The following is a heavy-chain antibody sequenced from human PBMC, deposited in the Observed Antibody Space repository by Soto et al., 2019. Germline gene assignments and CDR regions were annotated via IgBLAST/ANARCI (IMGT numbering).Heavy chain of an antibody. J-gene: IGHJ4*02. CDR3: ARHRTKATIPDY. V-gene: IGHV4-39*01. Sequence: SETLSLTCTVSGGSISSSSYYWGWIRQPPGKGLEWIGSIYYSGSTYYNPSLKSRVTISVDTSKNQFSLKLSSVTAADTAVYYCARHRTKATIPDYWGQGTLVTVSS. CDR1: GGSISSSSYY. CDR2: IYYSGST. D-gene: IGHD5-12*01.